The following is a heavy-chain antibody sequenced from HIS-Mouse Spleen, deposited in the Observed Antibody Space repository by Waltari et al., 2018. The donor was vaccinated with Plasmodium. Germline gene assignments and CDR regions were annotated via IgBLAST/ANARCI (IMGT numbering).Heavy chain of an antibody. CDR1: GYTVRRDG. V-gene: IGHV1-18*01. D-gene: IGHD1-26*01. CDR3: ARLLPWVHGHFDY. J-gene: IGHJ4*02. CDR2: ISGYNGNT. Sequence: QVQLVQSGAEGKRHGPSVKVSCKASGYTVRRDGISWVRQAPGPGLEWLGWISGYNGNTNYAQKVQGRVTMTTDTSTSTAYMELRSLRSDDTAVYYCARLLPWVHGHFDYWGQGTLVTVSS.